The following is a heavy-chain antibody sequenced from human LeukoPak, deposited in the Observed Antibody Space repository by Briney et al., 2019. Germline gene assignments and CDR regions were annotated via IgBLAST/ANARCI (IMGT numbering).Heavy chain of an antibody. V-gene: IGHV4-59*01. J-gene: IGHJ6*02. CDR2: IYYSGGT. D-gene: IGHD5-18*01. Sequence: SETLSLTCAVYGGSFSGYYWSWIRQPPGKGLEWIGYIYYSGGTNYNPSLKSRVTISVDTSKNQFSLKLSSVTAADTAVYYCARDRSILYNTARYGMDVWGQGTVVTVSS. CDR3: ARDRSILYNTARYGMDV. CDR1: GGSFSGYY.